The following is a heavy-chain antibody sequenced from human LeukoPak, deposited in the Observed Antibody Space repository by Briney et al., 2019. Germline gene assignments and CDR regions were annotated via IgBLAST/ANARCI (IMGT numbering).Heavy chain of an antibody. D-gene: IGHD6-13*01. J-gene: IGHJ4*02. V-gene: IGHV3-53*01. CDR1: GFTVSNYY. CDR2: IYTGGST. Sequence: PGGSLRLSCAASGFTVSNYYMSWVRQAPGKGLEWVSIIYTGGSTYYGDSVKGRFTISRDNAKNTLYLQMNSLRAEDTAVYYCARGRLTSSWYYFDYWGQGTLVTVSS. CDR3: ARGRLTSSWYYFDY.